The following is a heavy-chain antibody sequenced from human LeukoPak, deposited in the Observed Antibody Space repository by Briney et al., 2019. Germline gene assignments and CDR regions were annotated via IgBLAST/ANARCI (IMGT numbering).Heavy chain of an antibody. D-gene: IGHD6-19*01. CDR1: GFTFSSYA. V-gene: IGHV3-23*01. J-gene: IGHJ4*02. CDR2: ISGSGGST. CDR3: AKFGSSGWYYFDY. Sequence: GGSLRLSYAASGFTFSSYAMSWVRQAPGKGLEWVSAISGSGGSTYYADSVKGRFTISRDNSKNALYLQMNSLRAEDTAVYYCAKFGSSGWYYFDYWGQGTLVTVSS.